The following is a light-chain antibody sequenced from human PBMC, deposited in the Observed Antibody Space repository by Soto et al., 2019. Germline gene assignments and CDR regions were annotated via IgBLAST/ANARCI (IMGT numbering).Light chain of an antibody. Sequence: DVRVSLSLAAVSAYIGDRVTITFRASQSISSWLAWYQQKPGKAPKLLIYDASSLESGVPSRFSGSGSGTEFTLTISSLQPDDFATYYCQHYNSYPLPFGGGTKVDI. CDR3: QHYNSYPLP. CDR2: DAS. CDR1: QSISSW. V-gene: IGKV1-5*01. J-gene: IGKJ4*01.